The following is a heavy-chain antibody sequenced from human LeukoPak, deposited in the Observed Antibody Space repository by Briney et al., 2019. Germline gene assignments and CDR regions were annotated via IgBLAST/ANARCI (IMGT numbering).Heavy chain of an antibody. Sequence: GASVKVSCKASGYTFTSYGISWVRQAPGQGLEWMGWISAYNGNTNYAQKLQGRVTITADESTSTAYMELSSLRSEDTAVYYCARGGSGVDQLLWFKYYFDYWGQGTLVTVSS. CDR1: GYTFTSYG. CDR3: ARGGSGVDQLLWFKYYFDY. CDR2: ISAYNGNT. D-gene: IGHD2-2*01. J-gene: IGHJ4*02. V-gene: IGHV1-18*01.